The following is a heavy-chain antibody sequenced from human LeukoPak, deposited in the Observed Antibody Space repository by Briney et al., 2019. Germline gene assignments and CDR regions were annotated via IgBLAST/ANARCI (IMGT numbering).Heavy chain of an antibody. CDR1: GGSLSGYY. CDR3: ARVIAETGTRGSYYFDY. J-gene: IGHJ4*02. Sequence: SETLSLTCAVSGGSLSGYYWSWIRQPPGKGLEWIGEINHSGSTNYNPSLKSRVTISVDTSKNQFSLKLSSVTAADTAVYYCARVIAETGTRGSYYFDYWGQGTLVTVSS. D-gene: IGHD1-7*01. CDR2: INHSGST. V-gene: IGHV4-34*01.